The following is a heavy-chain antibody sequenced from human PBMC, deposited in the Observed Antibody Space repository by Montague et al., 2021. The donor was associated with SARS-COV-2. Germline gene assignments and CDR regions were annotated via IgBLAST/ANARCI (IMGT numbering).Heavy chain of an antibody. CDR3: ATIAAVATGDY. CDR1: GFTFSSYW. Sequence: SLRLSCAASGFTFSSYWMHWVRQAPGKGLVWVSRINSDGSTTTYADSVKGRFTISRDNAKNTLYPQMNSLRAEDTAVYYCATIAAVATGDYWGQGTLVTVSS. CDR2: INSDGSTT. V-gene: IGHV3-74*01. J-gene: IGHJ4*02. D-gene: IGHD6-13*01.